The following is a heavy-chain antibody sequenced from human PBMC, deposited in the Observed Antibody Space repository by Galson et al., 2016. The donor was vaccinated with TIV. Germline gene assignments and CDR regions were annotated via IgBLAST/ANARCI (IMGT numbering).Heavy chain of an antibody. CDR3: ARHSCTGGTCQPYYIYYAMDV. CDR1: GDSITSTYYY. CDR2: LYYSGST. J-gene: IGHJ6*02. Sequence: SETLSLTCSVSGDSITSTYYYWGWIRQPPGKGLEWIGSLYYSGSTYYNPSLKSRVTISVDTSKNQFSLSLSSVTAADTAVYYCARHSCTGGTCQPYYIYYAMDVWGQGTTVTVSS. V-gene: IGHV4-39*01. D-gene: IGHD2-8*02.